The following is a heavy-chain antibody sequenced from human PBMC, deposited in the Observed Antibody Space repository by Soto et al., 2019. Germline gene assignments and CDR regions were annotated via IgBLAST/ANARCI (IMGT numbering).Heavy chain of an antibody. CDR3: ARDLTLGYYDSSGYYYFDY. D-gene: IGHD3-22*01. CDR1: AFTFNTFA. CDR2: ISSSSSYI. Sequence: GGSLRLSCAASAFTFNTFALTWVRQAPGKGLEWVSSISSSSSYIYYADSVKGRFTISRDNAKNSLYLQMNSLRAEDTAVYYCARDLTLGYYDSSGYYYFDYWGQGTLVTVSS. J-gene: IGHJ4*02. V-gene: IGHV3-21*01.